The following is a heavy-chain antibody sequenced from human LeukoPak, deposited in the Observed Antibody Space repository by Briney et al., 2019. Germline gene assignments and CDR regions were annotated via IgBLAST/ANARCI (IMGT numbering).Heavy chain of an antibody. D-gene: IGHD3-9*01. J-gene: IGHJ4*02. CDR1: GFTFSSYG. CDR3: AKEVRYYDILTGYYRDYFDY. V-gene: IGHV3-30*18. CDR2: ISYDGSNK. Sequence: PGGSLRLSCAASGFTFSSYGMHWVRQAPGKGLVWVAVISYDGSNKYYADSVKGRFTISRDNSKNTLYLQMNSLRAEDTAVYYCAKEVRYYDILTGYYRDYFDYWGQGTLVTVSS.